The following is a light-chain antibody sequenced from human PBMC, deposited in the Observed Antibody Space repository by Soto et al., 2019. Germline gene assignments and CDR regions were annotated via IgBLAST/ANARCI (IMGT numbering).Light chain of an antibody. J-gene: IGKJ1*01. V-gene: IGKV4-1*01. CDR1: QTVLYSSNNKNH. CDR2: WAS. Sequence: DIVLTQSPDSLSVSLGERATINCKSSQTVLYSSNNKNHLAWYQQRPGQPPKLLFSWASTRESGVPDRFSASGSGTDFTLSIGSLQAEDVAVYYCQQYYSTPRTFGQGTKVDIK. CDR3: QQYYSTPRT.